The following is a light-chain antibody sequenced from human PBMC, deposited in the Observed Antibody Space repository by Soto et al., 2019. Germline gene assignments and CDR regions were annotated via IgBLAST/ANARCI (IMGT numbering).Light chain of an antibody. Sequence: QSVLTQPPSVSGAPGQRVTISCTGSSSNIGAGYDVHWYQQLPGTVPKLLIYGNSNRPSGVPDRFSGSKSGTSASLAITGLQAEDEADYYCQSYDSSLSGLYVFGTGTKLTV. V-gene: IGLV1-40*01. CDR2: GNS. CDR3: QSYDSSLSGLYV. J-gene: IGLJ1*01. CDR1: SSNIGAGYD.